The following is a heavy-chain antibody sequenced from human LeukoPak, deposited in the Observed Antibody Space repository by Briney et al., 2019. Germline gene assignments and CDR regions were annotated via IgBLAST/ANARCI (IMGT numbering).Heavy chain of an antibody. D-gene: IGHD2-21*02. CDR2: ISANGGST. Sequence: PGGSLRLSCSASGFIISNYAMHWVRQAPGKGLEYVSAISANGGSTYYADSVKGRFTISRDNAKNSLYLQMNSLRAEDTAVYYCARDACGGDCYSGDAFDIWGHGTMVTVSS. V-gene: IGHV3-64*04. J-gene: IGHJ3*02. CDR3: ARDACGGDCYSGDAFDI. CDR1: GFIISNYA.